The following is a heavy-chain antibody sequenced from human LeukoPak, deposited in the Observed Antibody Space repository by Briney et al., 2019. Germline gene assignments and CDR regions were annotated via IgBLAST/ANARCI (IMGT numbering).Heavy chain of an antibody. J-gene: IGHJ3*02. CDR2: ISSSCSSI. D-gene: IGHD3-9*01. Sequence: GGALRLSCAASGLIFSDYYMSWLRQAPPKGVEGVSYISSSCSSIYYAHSLKGRVTISRDNTKNSLYLHINTLTDADTAGYFCAKETDYDILTGDSFDIWGQGTMVTVSS. CDR3: AKETDYDILTGDSFDI. V-gene: IGHV3-11*01. CDR1: GLIFSDYY.